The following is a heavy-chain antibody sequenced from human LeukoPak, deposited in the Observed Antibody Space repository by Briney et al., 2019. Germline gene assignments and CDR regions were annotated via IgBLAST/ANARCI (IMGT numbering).Heavy chain of an antibody. CDR3: ARSQSDCGGDCYYYGMDV. Sequence: PGGSLRLSCAASGITFRSNAMHWVRQAPGKGLEWVSVIYSGGSTYYADSVKGRFTISRDNAKNSLYLQMNSLRAEDTAVYYCARSQSDCGGDCYYYGMDVWGQGTTVTVSS. CDR1: GITFRSNA. V-gene: IGHV3-66*01. CDR2: IYSGGST. J-gene: IGHJ6*02. D-gene: IGHD2-21*01.